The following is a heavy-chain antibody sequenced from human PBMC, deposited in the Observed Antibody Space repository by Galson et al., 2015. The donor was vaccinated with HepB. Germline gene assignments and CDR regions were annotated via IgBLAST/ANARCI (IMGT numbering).Heavy chain of an antibody. CDR2: ISYDGTNK. Sequence: SLRLSCAASGFTFSSYAMHWVRQAPGKGLEWVAVISYDGTNKYYADSVKGRFIISRDNSKNTLYLQMNSLRVEDTAVYYCARHDYGGDWGQGTLVTVSS. CDR1: GFTFSSYA. V-gene: IGHV3-30*14. J-gene: IGHJ4*02. CDR3: ARHDYGGD. D-gene: IGHD4-23*01.